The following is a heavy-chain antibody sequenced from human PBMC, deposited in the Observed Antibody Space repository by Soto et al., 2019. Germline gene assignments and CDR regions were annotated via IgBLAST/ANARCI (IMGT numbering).Heavy chain of an antibody. CDR3: ALLDYYDSSGYYYHAFDI. Sequence: QVQLVQSGAEVKKPGASVKVSCKASGYTFTGYYMHWVRQAPGQGLEWMGWINPNSGGTNYAQKFKGWVTMTRDTSISTAYMELSRLRSDDTAVYYCALLDYYDSSGYYYHAFDIWGQGTMVTVSS. CDR1: GYTFTGYY. J-gene: IGHJ3*02. V-gene: IGHV1-2*04. CDR2: INPNSGGT. D-gene: IGHD3-22*01.